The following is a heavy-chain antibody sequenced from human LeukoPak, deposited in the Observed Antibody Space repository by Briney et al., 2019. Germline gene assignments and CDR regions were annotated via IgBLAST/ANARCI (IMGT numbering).Heavy chain of an antibody. V-gene: IGHV3-21*01. J-gene: IGHJ1*01. CDR1: GFTFSSYS. CDR2: ISSSSYI. D-gene: IGHD3-22*01. Sequence: PGGSLRLSCAASGFTFSSYSMNWVRQAPGKGLEWVSSISSSSYIYYADSVKGRFTISRDNAKNSLYLQMNSLRAEDTAVYYCARIGYYYDSGSAEYFQHWGQGTLVTVSS. CDR3: ARIGYYYDSGSAEYFQH.